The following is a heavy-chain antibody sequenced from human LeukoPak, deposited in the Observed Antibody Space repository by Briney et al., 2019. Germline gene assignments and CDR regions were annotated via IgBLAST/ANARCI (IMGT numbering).Heavy chain of an antibody. CDR2: IFYTGNT. D-gene: IGHD3-10*01. CDR3: AGLGASLVWDSGSFPDF. V-gene: IGHV4-39*01. Sequence: SETLSLTCTVSGASFSTSGCYWGWIRQPPGKGLEWIGSIFYTGNTYYNPSLKSPVTISADTSKNQFSLELRFVTAADTAVYYCAGLGASLVWDSGSFPDFWGQGSLVTVSS. J-gene: IGHJ4*02. CDR1: GASFSTSGCY.